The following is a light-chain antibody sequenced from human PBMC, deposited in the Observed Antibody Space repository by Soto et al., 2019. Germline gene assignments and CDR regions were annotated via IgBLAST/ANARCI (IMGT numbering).Light chain of an antibody. CDR1: QRIRSS. Sequence: EVVMTQSPATLSVSPGERVTLSCRASQRIRSSLAWYQQKPGQAPRLLIYGASSRATDVPARFSGSGSGTEFTLTISSLQSEDFAVYYCQQYNNWPPYTFGQGTKVDI. CDR2: GAS. CDR3: QQYNNWPPYT. V-gene: IGKV3-15*01. J-gene: IGKJ2*01.